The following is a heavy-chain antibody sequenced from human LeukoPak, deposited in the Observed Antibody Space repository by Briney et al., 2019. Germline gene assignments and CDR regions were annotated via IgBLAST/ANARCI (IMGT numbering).Heavy chain of an antibody. V-gene: IGHV1-2*02. CDR1: GYTFTGYY. D-gene: IGHD5-18*01. CDR2: ITPNSGGGT. J-gene: IGHJ4*02. Sequence: ASVKVSCKASGYTFTGYYIHWVRQAPGQGLEWLGWITPNSGGGTQYAPQFQGRVTMTRDTFISTAYLDLSSLRSDDTAVYYCAGGYSYGYLEYWGPGTLVTVSS. CDR3: AGGYSYGYLEY.